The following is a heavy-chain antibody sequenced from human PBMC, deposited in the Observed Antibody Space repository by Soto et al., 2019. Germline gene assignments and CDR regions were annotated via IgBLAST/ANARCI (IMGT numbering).Heavy chain of an antibody. CDR3: ARSYYYGSGSLKGGDWFDP. CDR1: GGSISSGGYS. V-gene: IGHV4-30-2*01. J-gene: IGHJ5*02. Sequence: SQTLSLTCAVSGGSISSGGYSWSWIRQPPGKGLEWIGYIYHSGSTYYNPSLKSRVTISVDRSKNQFSLKLSSGTAADTAVYYCARSYYYGSGSLKGGDWFDPWGQGTLVTVSS. D-gene: IGHD3-10*01. CDR2: IYHSGST.